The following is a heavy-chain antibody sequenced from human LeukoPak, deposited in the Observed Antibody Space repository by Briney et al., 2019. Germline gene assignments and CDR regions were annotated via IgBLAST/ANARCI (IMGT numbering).Heavy chain of an antibody. J-gene: IGHJ5*02. D-gene: IGHD5/OR15-5a*01. CDR2: INHSGST. CDR3: ARGRYVRSLRSNNWFDP. CDR1: GGSFSGYY. Sequence: SETLSLTCAVYGGSFSGYYWSWIRQPPGKGLEWIGEINHSGSTNYNPYLKSRVTISVDTSKNQFSLKLSSVTAADTAVYYCARGRYVRSLRSNNWFDPWGQGTLVTVSS. V-gene: IGHV4-34*01.